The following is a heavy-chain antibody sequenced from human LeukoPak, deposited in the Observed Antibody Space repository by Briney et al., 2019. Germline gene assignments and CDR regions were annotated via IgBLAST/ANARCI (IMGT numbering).Heavy chain of an antibody. Sequence: GGSLRLSCAASGFTFSSYAMSWVRQAPGKGLEWVSAISGSGGSTYYADSVKGRFTISRDTSKNTLYLQMNSLRAEDTAVYYCAKALKGVITATLAYWGQGTLVTVSS. J-gene: IGHJ4*02. V-gene: IGHV3-23*01. CDR2: ISGSGGST. CDR1: GFTFSSYA. D-gene: IGHD3-10*01. CDR3: AKALKGVITATLAY.